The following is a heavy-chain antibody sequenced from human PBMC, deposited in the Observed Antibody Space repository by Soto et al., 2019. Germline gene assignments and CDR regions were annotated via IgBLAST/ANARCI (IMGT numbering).Heavy chain of an antibody. V-gene: IGHV1-18*01. J-gene: IGHJ6*02. CDR3: ASGDSSGGRCSTYYSCGMDV. Sequence: LEQAGAEVKKPGASVQVSCKASGYTFNSYGISWVRQAPGQGLEWMGGIGYYNGNTIYVQSIQGRVTMTVDTSTSTAYMELRSLTSDDTAVYYSASGDSSGGRCSTYYSCGMDVWGQGTTVIVSS. D-gene: IGHD2-15*01. CDR1: GYTFNSYG. CDR2: IGYYNGNT.